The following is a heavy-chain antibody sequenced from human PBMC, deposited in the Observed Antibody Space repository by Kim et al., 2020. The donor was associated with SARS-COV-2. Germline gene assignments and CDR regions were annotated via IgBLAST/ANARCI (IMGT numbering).Heavy chain of an antibody. CDR2: INEDGSTT. Sequence: GGSLRLSCAASGFTLSSYWVHWVRQAPGKGLVWVSRINEDGSTTDYADSVKGRFTISSDNAKNTLYLKMNSLRGEDTALYYCARDLRGPQDYWGQGTVVTVSS. CDR1: GFTLSSYW. D-gene: IGHD3-10*01. CDR3: ARDLRGPQDY. V-gene: IGHV3-74*01. J-gene: IGHJ4*02.